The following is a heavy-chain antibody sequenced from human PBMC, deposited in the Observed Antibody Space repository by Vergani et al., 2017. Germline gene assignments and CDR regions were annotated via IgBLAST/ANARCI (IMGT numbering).Heavy chain of an antibody. CDR1: GFTFDDYA. D-gene: IGHD5-12*01. CDR2: ISWDGGST. V-gene: IGHV3-43D*04. J-gene: IGHJ6*02. Sequence: EVQLVESGGVVVQPGGSLRLSCAASGFTFDDYAMHWVRQAPGKGLEWVSLISWDGGSTYYADSVMGRFTISRDNSENFLYLQMNSLRAEDTALYYCAKPHAATRYGMDVWGQGTTVTVSS. CDR3: AKPHAATRYGMDV.